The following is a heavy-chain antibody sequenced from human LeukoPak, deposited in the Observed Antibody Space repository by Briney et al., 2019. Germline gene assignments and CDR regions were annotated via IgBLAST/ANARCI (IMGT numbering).Heavy chain of an antibody. Sequence: PGRSVRLSCAASGFTFSSYAMHWVRQAPGKGLEWVAVISYDGSNKYYADSVKGRFTISRDNSKNTLYLQMNSLRAGDTAVYYCAREPNFDWLSRFDYWGHGILVTVSS. CDR1: GFTFSSYA. D-gene: IGHD3-9*01. CDR3: AREPNFDWLSRFDY. CDR2: ISYDGSNK. V-gene: IGHV3-30-3*01. J-gene: IGHJ4*01.